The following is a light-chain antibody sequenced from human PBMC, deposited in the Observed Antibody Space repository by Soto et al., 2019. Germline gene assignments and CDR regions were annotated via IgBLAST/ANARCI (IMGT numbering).Light chain of an antibody. CDR3: QQYGSSPGT. J-gene: IGKJ4*01. CDR2: GAS. V-gene: IGKV3-20*01. CDR1: QSVSSY. Sequence: EIVLTQSPGTLSLSPGERATLSCRASQSVSSYLAWYQQKPDQAPRLLIYGASTRATGIPDRFSGSGSGTDFTLTISRLEPEDFAVYYCQQYGSSPGTFGGGTKVEIK.